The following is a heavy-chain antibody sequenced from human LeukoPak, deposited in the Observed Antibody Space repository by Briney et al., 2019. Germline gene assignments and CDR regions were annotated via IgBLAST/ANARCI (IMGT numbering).Heavy chain of an antibody. V-gene: IGHV1-24*01. Sequence: ASVKVSCKVSGYTLTELSMHWVRQAPGKGLEWMGGFDPEDGETIYAQKFQGRVTMTEDTSTDTAYMELSSLRSEDTAVYYCATPEYSSSSVPWDYWGQGTLVSVSS. J-gene: IGHJ4*02. CDR3: ATPEYSSSSVPWDY. CDR2: FDPEDGET. CDR1: GYTLTELS. D-gene: IGHD6-6*01.